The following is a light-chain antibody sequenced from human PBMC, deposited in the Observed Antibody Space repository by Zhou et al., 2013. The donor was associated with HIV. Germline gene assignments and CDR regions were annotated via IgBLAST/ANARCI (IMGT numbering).Light chain of an antibody. CDR3: QKYNAAPYT. Sequence: IQMTQSPSSLSASVGDRVTILCRASQAINNSLVWYRQRPGKTPDLLIDAASTLQSGVPSRFSGSGSETDFTLTISSLRPEDAATYYCQKYNAAPYTFGQGTKLEIK. CDR1: QAINNS. J-gene: IGKJ2*01. CDR2: AAS. V-gene: IGKV1-27*01.